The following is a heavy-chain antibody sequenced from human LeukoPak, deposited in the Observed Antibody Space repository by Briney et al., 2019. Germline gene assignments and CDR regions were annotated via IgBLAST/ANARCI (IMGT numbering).Heavy chain of an antibody. D-gene: IGHD3-9*01. CDR3: ARTYYDILTGYNPYFDY. V-gene: IGHV3-21*01. CDR2: ITASSTAI. J-gene: IGHJ4*02. CDR1: GFTFNTYT. Sequence: GGSLRLSCAASGFTFNTYTMNWVRQAPGKGREWVSSITASSTAIYSADSVKGRFTISRDNAKNFLYLQMNSLRAEDTAVYYCARTYYDILTGYNPYFDYWGQGILSPSPQ.